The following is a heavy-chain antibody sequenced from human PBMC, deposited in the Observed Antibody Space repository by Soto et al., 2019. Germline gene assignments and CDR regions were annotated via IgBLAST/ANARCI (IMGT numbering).Heavy chain of an antibody. CDR2: ISSSSSYM. J-gene: IGHJ4*02. D-gene: IGHD3-16*02. CDR3: ARARRLSDY. CDR1: GFTFSSYS. V-gene: IGHV3-21*01. Sequence: PGGSLRLSCAASGFTFSSYSMNWVRQAPGKGLEWVSSISSSSSYMYYADSVKGRFTISRDNAKNSLYLQMNSLRAEDTAVYYCARARRLSDYWGQGTLVTVSS.